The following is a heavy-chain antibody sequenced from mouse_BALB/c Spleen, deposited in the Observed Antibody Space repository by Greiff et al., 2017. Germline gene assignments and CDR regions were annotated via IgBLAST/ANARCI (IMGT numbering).Heavy chain of an antibody. CDR1: GFSLSTSGMG. CDR2: IWWDDDK. V-gene: IGHV8-8*01. D-gene: IGHD2-14*01. CDR3: ARNRYDGSYAMDY. J-gene: IGHJ4*01. Sequence: QVTLKESGPGILQPSQTLSLTCSFSGFSLSTSGMGVGWIRQPSGKGLEWLAHIWWDDDKRYNPALKSRLTISKDTSSNQVFLKIASVDTADTATYYCARNRYDGSYAMDYWGQGTSVTVSS.